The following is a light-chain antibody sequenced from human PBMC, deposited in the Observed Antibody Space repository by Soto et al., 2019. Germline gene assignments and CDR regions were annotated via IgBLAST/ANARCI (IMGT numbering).Light chain of an antibody. CDR1: SSDVGGYNY. J-gene: IGLJ2*01. CDR2: EVR. Sequence: QSVLTQPASVSGSPGQSITISCTGTSSDVGGYNYVSWYQQHPGKAPKLMIYEVRNRPSGVSNRFSGSKSGNTASLTISGLQAEDEADYYCSSYTSSSTLVFGGGTNLTVL. CDR3: SSYTSSSTLV. V-gene: IGLV2-14*01.